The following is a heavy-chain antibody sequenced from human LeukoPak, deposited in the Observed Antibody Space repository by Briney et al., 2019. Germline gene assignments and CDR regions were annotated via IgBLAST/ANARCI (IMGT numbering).Heavy chain of an antibody. Sequence: PGGSLRLSCAASGFTFSSYEMNWVRQAPGKGLEWVSYISSSSSTIYYADSVKGRFTISRDNAKNSLYLQMNSLRAEDTAVYYCARDLSWEGELLPYYFDYWGQGTLVTVSS. CDR3: ARDLSWEGELLPYYFDY. J-gene: IGHJ4*02. CDR1: GFTFSSYE. CDR2: ISSSSSTI. V-gene: IGHV3-48*03. D-gene: IGHD1-26*01.